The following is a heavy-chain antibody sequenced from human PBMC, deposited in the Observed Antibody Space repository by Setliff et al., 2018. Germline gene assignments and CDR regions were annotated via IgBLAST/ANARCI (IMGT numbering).Heavy chain of an antibody. Sequence: SETLSLTCAVYGGSFSGYYWSWIRQPPGKGLEWIGEINHSGSTNYNPSLKSRVTISVDTSKNQFSLKLSSVTAADTAVYYCARGPLVHDYSNYFDYWGQGTLVTVSS. J-gene: IGHJ4*02. CDR3: ARGPLVHDYSNYFDY. CDR2: INHSGST. V-gene: IGHV4-34*01. CDR1: GGSFSGYY. D-gene: IGHD4-4*01.